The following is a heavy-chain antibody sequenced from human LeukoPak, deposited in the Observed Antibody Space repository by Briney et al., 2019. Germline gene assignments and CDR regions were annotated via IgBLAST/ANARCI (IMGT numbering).Heavy chain of an antibody. CDR1: GFTLSSYG. D-gene: IGHD5-18*01. V-gene: IGHV3-21*01. Sequence: GGSLRLSCAASGFTLSSYGINWVRQAPGKGLEWVSSISSSGNSLDYADSLKGRFIISRDDAKNSLFLQMDSLRPEDTAIYYCARDLRGYRYGYDYWGQGTLVTVSA. J-gene: IGHJ4*02. CDR2: ISSSGNSL. CDR3: ARDLRGYRYGYDY.